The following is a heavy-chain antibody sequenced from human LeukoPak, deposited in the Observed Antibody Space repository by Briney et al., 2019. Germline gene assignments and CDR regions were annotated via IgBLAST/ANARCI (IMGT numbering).Heavy chain of an antibody. Sequence: SETLSLTCTVSGGSISSYYWSWIRQPPGKGLEWIGYIYYSGSTNYNPSLKSRVTISVDTSKNQFSLKLSSVTAADTAVYYCASGVRRYFDWFHYGMDVWGQGTTVTVSS. V-gene: IGHV4-59*12. CDR3: ASGVRRYFDWFHYGMDV. CDR2: IYYSGST. D-gene: IGHD3-9*01. J-gene: IGHJ6*02. CDR1: GGSISSYY.